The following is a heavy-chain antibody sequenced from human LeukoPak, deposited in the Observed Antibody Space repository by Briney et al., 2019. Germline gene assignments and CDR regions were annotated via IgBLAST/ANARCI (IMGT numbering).Heavy chain of an antibody. V-gene: IGHV1-2*02. Sequence: ASVKVSCKASGYTFTGYYMHWVRQAPGQGLEWMGWINPNSGGTNYAQKLQGRVTMTTDTSTSTAYMELRSLRSDDTAVYYCARLISEDFWSGHSHRYYYYMDVWGKGTTVTVSS. CDR3: ARLISEDFWSGHSHRYYYYMDV. CDR1: GYTFTGYY. CDR2: INPNSGGT. J-gene: IGHJ6*03. D-gene: IGHD3-3*01.